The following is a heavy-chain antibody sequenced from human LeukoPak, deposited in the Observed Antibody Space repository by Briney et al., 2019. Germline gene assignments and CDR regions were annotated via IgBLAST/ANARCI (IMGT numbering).Heavy chain of an antibody. Sequence: PGGSLRLSCAASGFTFSSYWMHWVRQAPGKGLVWISRISGGGSATSYADSVKGRFTISRDNAQNTLYLQMSSLRPEDTAVYYCASGVLAAMVPDYWGQGILVTVSS. CDR1: GFTFSSYW. CDR2: ISGGGSAT. CDR3: ASGVLAAMVPDY. J-gene: IGHJ4*02. V-gene: IGHV3-74*01. D-gene: IGHD5-18*01.